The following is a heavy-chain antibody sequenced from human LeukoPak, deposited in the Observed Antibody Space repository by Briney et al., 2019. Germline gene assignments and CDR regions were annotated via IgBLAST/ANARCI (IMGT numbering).Heavy chain of an antibody. CDR1: GFTFSSYG. CDR2: IWYDGSNK. Sequence: GGSLRLSCAASGFTFSSYGMHWVRQAPGKGLGWVAVIWYDGSNKYYADSVKGRFTISRDNSKNTLYLQMNSLRAEDTAVYYCARAEQVIVVVPAAAPGYYYGMDVWGQGTTVTVS. CDR3: ARAEQVIVVVPAAAPGYYYGMDV. J-gene: IGHJ6*02. V-gene: IGHV3-33*01. D-gene: IGHD2-2*01.